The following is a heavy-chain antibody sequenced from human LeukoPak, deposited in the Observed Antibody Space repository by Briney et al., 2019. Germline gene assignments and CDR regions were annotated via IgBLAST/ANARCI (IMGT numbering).Heavy chain of an antibody. D-gene: IGHD3-16*02. CDR1: GGSISSYY. Sequence: SETLSLTSTVSGGSISSYYWSWIRQPPGKGLEWIGYIYYSGSTSYNPSLKGRASISVDTSENHFSLKLSSVTAADTAVYYCAGYSLYDYVWGSYRQTFAFDYWGQGTLVTVSS. V-gene: IGHV4-59*01. CDR3: AGYSLYDYVWGSYRQTFAFDY. J-gene: IGHJ4*02. CDR2: IYYSGST.